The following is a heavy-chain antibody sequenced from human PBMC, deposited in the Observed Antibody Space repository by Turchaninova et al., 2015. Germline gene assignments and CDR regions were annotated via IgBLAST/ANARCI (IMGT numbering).Heavy chain of an antibody. D-gene: IGHD3-22*01. V-gene: IGHV4-4*02. Sequence: QVQLQESGPGLVMPSGTLSLTSAVSGGSIISNDWWSWVRQPPGKGLEWIGKSHHSGATHYNPSLKSRVTISVDKSKNQFSLRLNSVTAADTAVYYCVESDGSGSLGFDPWGQGTLVTVSS. J-gene: IGHJ5*02. CDR1: GGSIISNDW. CDR3: VESDGSGSLGFDP. CDR2: SHHSGAT.